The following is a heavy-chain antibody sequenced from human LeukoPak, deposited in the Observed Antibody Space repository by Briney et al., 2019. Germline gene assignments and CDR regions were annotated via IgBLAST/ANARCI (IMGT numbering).Heavy chain of an antibody. Sequence: ASVKASCKASGYTFTSYGISWVRQAPGQGLEWMGWISANDGNTDYSQKLQGRVTMTTDTSTSTAYMELRSLRSDDTAVYYCARESHVTREDYWGQGTLVTVSS. CDR3: ARESHVTREDY. CDR1: GYTFTSYG. V-gene: IGHV1-18*01. CDR2: ISANDGNT. J-gene: IGHJ4*02. D-gene: IGHD1-26*01.